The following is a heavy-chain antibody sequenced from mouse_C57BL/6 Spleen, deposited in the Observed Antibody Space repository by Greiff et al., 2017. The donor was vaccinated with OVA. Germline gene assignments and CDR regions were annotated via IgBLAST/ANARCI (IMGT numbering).Heavy chain of an antibody. D-gene: IGHD1-1*01. CDR1: GYSFTDYN. Sequence: EVKLVESGPELVKPGASVKISCKASGYSFTDYNMNWVKQSNGKSLEWIGVINPNYGTTSYNQKFKGKATLTVDQSSSTAYMQLNSLTSEDSAVYYCARYYGSSYRYFDVWGTGTTVTVSS. CDR3: ARYYGSSYRYFDV. J-gene: IGHJ1*03. CDR2: INPNYGTT. V-gene: IGHV1-39*01.